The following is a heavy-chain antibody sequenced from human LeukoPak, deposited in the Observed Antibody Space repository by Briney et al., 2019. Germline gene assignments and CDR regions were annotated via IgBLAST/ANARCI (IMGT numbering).Heavy chain of an antibody. CDR3: AREAPTYYDFWSGRPPQGGMDV. V-gene: IGHV3-30*19. CDR1: GFTFRNYG. CDR2: ISYDGSNK. D-gene: IGHD3-3*01. J-gene: IGHJ6*02. Sequence: GGSLRLSCAASGFTFRNYGMHWVRQAPGKGLEWVAVISYDGSNKYYADSVKGRFTISRDNSKNTLYLQMNSLRAEDTAVYYCAREAPTYYDFWSGRPPQGGMDVWGQGTTVTVSS.